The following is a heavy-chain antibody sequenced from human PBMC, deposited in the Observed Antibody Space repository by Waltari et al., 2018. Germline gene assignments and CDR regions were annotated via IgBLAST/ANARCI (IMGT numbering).Heavy chain of an antibody. CDR1: GGSLSSSNYY. J-gene: IGHJ4*02. V-gene: IGHV4-39*01. Sequence: LPLQETGPGMVKPSETMSPTCAVSGGSLSSSNYYWVWIRLPPGKGLEWLGDFDYSGSTYYNPSLKSRVTISVDTSKTQFSLELTSVTAADTAVYDCVRHRVPEPTWEWLLYWGFNYWGQGTLVTVSS. CDR3: VRHRVPEPTWEWLLYWGFNY. D-gene: IGHD3-3*01. CDR2: FDYSGST.